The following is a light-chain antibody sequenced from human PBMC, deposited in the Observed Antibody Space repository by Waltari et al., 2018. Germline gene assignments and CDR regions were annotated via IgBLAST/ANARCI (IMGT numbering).Light chain of an antibody. CDR2: VAS. CDR1: QAISTS. CDR3: QHFASYPLT. Sequence: DVQLTQSPSFLSASVGDRVTLTCRASQAISTSLAWYQQTPGKAPKRLIYVASKLQSGVPSRFSGRGSGTEFTLTINGLQPEDFATYFCQHFASYPLTFGGGTKVEIK. V-gene: IGKV1-9*01. J-gene: IGKJ4*01.